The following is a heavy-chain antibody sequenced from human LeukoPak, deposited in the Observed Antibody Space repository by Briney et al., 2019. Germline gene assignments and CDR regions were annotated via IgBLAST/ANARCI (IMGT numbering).Heavy chain of an antibody. V-gene: IGHV3-30*14. J-gene: IGHJ4*02. CDR2: ISYDGSHK. CDR3: ARGREGYKYLGY. Sequence: LTGGSLRLSCAASGFTFKTYAMNWVRQAPGKGLEWVAVISYDGSHKYYPDSVKGRFTISRDNSQNTLYLQMNSLRAEDTAVYYCARGREGYKYLGYWGQGTLVTVSS. CDR1: GFTFKTYA. D-gene: IGHD5-24*01.